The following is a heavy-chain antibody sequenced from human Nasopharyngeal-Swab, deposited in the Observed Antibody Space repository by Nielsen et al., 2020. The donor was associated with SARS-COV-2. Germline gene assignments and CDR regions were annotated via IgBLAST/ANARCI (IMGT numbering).Heavy chain of an antibody. V-gene: IGHV3-33*01. Sequence: LSLTCAASGFTFSSYGMHWVRQAPGKGLEWVAVIWYDGSNKYYADSVKGRFTISRDNSKNTLYLQMNSLRAEDTAVYYCARVRFDWPYVADAFDIWGQGTMVTVSS. CDR2: IWYDGSNK. CDR3: ARVRFDWPYVADAFDI. J-gene: IGHJ3*02. CDR1: GFTFSSYG. D-gene: IGHD3-9*01.